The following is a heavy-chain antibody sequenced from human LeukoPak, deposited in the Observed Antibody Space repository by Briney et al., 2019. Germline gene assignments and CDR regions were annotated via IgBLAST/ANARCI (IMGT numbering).Heavy chain of an antibody. CDR2: ISSSSSTI. Sequence: HPGGSLRLSCAASGFTFSSYSMNWVRQAPGKGLEWVSYISSSSSTIYYADSVKGRFTISRDNAKNSLYLQMNSLRAEDTAVYYCASEGTTVIQSYWGQGTLVTVPS. CDR1: GFTFSSYS. J-gene: IGHJ4*02. CDR3: ASEGTTVIQSY. V-gene: IGHV3-48*01. D-gene: IGHD4-11*01.